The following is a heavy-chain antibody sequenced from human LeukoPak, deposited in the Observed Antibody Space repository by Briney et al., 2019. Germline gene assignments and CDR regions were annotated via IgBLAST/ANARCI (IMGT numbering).Heavy chain of an antibody. CDR1: GFTFSSYE. V-gene: IGHV3-48*03. CDR2: ISSSGSTI. CDR3: AELGITMIGGV. J-gene: IGHJ6*04. Sequence: GSLRLSCAASGFTFSSYEMNWVRQAPGKGLEWVSYISSSGSTIYYADSVKGRFTISRDKAKNSLYLQKNSLRAEDTAVYYCAELGITMIGGVWGKGTTVTISS. D-gene: IGHD3-10*02.